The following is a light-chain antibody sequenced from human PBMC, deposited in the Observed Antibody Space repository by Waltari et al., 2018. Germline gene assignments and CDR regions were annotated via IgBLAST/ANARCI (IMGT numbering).Light chain of an antibody. Sequence: LTQPSSVSVSPGQTAIITCSSDKLGEKYVSWYQQKPSQSPLLIVYQDHKRPSGISERSSGSKSGHPATVTISGTQAMDEAHYSCQSWDTSQVVFGGGTKLTVL. CDR2: QDH. V-gene: IGLV3-1*01. CDR3: QSWDTSQVV. J-gene: IGLJ2*01. CDR1: KLGEKY.